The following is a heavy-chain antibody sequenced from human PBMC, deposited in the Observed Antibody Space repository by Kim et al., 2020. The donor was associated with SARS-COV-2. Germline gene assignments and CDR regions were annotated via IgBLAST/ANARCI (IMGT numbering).Heavy chain of an antibody. V-gene: IGHV4-34*01. CDR3: ARVEWDYGDYGAEFDAFDI. CDR1: GGSFSGYY. D-gene: IGHD4-17*01. J-gene: IGHJ3*02. CDR2: INHSGST. Sequence: SETLSLTCAVYGGSFSGYYWSWIRQPPGKGLEWIGEINHSGSTNYNPSLKSRVTISVDTSKNQFSLKLSSVTAADTAVYYCARVEWDYGDYGAEFDAFDIWGQGTMVTVSS.